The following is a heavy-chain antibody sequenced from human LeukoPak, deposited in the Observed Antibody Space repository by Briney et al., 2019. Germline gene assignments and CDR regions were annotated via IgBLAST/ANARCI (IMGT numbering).Heavy chain of an antibody. V-gene: IGHV3-23*01. CDR2: ISGSGGST. CDR3: AKAPDFWSGYYNWFDP. Sequence: GGSLRLSCAASGFTFSDYYMSWIRQAPGKGLEWVSAISGSGGSTYYADSVKGRFTISRDNSKNTLYLQMNSLRAEDTAVYYCAKAPDFWSGYYNWFDPWGQGTLVTVSS. D-gene: IGHD3-3*01. CDR1: GFTFSDYY. J-gene: IGHJ5*02.